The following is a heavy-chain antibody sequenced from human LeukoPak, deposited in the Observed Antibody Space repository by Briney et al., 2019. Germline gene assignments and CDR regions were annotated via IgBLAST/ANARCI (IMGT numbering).Heavy chain of an antibody. CDR1: GGSNSSYY. CDR2: IYTSGST. D-gene: IGHD2-15*01. CDR3: ARDPGYCSGGSCYSVVDI. J-gene: IGHJ3*02. Sequence: PSETLSLXCTVSGGSNSSYYWSWIRQPAGKGLESIGRIYTSGSTNYKPSLKSRVTMSVATSKNQFSLKLSSVTAADTAVYYCARDPGYCSGGSCYSVVDIWGQGTMVTVSS. V-gene: IGHV4-4*07.